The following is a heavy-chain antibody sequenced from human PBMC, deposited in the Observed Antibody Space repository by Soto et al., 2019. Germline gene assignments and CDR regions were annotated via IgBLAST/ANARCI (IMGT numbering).Heavy chain of an antibody. Sequence: GGSLRLSCAASGFTFDDYAMHWVRQAPGKGLEWVSGISWNGGSIDYAHSVKGRFTISRDNAKNSLYLQMNGLRADDTAVYYCAKGIIAMTGAGYYFVYWGQGTLVTVSS. CDR1: GFTFDDYA. CDR3: AKGIIAMTGAGYYFVY. D-gene: IGHD6-19*01. CDR2: ISWNGGSI. V-gene: IGHV3-9*01. J-gene: IGHJ4*02.